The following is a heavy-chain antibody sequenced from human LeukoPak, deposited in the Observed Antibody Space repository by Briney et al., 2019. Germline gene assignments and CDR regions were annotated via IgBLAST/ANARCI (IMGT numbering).Heavy chain of an antibody. Sequence: ASVKVSCKASGYTFTSYYMHWVRQAPGQGLEWMGIINPSGGSTSYAQKFQGRVTMTRDTSTSTVYMELSSLRSEDTAVYYCARDIDYGDYRRNALDIWGQGTMVTVSP. D-gene: IGHD4-17*01. J-gene: IGHJ3*02. CDR2: INPSGGST. CDR3: ARDIDYGDYRRNALDI. CDR1: GYTFTSYY. V-gene: IGHV1-46*03.